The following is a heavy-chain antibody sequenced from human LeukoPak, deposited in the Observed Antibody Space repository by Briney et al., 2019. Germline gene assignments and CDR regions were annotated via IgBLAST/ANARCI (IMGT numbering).Heavy chain of an antibody. CDR3: ARGGGFFAFDI. CDR1: GDSISSGGYY. Sequence: SQTLSLTCTVSGDSISSGGYYWNWIRQHPGKGLEWIGYVYYSGSTYYNPSLKSRVTISVDTSKNQFSLKLTSVTASDTAVYYCARGGGFFAFDIWGQGTMVTVSS. V-gene: IGHV4-31*03. J-gene: IGHJ3*02. D-gene: IGHD3-16*01. CDR2: VYYSGST.